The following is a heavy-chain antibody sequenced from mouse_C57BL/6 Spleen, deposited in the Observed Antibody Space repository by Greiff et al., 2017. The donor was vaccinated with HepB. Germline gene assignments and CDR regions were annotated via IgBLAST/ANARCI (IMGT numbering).Heavy chain of an antibody. Sequence: EVQLVESEGGLVQPGSSMKLSCTASGFTFSDYYMAWVRQVPEKGLEWVANINYDGSSTYYLDSLKSRFIISRDNAKNILYLQMSSLKSEDTATYYCAREDYDHGYFDVWGTGTTVTVSS. V-gene: IGHV5-16*01. CDR2: INYDGSST. J-gene: IGHJ1*03. CDR3: AREDYDHGYFDV. D-gene: IGHD2-4*01. CDR1: GFTFSDYY.